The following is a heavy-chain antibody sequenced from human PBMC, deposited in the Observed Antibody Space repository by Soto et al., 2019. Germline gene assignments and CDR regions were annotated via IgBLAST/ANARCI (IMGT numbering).Heavy chain of an antibody. CDR1: GYTFTSYD. Sequence: QVQLVQSGAEVKKPGASVKVSCKASGYTFTSYDINWVRQATGQGLEWMGWMNPNSGNTGYAQKFQGRVTMTRNTSISTAYMELSSLRSEDTAVYYCARRGRYCTNGVCNHFDYWGQGTLVTVSS. CDR3: ARRGRYCTNGVCNHFDY. J-gene: IGHJ4*02. D-gene: IGHD2-8*01. V-gene: IGHV1-8*01. CDR2: MNPNSGNT.